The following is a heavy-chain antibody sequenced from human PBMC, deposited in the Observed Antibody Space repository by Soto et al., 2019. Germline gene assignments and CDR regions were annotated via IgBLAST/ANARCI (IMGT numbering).Heavy chain of an antibody. D-gene: IGHD2-2*01. CDR2: IDPGDTYA. CDR1: GSTFTTFW. J-gene: IGHJ5*02. CDR3: ARIYCTTTTCDSWFDP. Sequence: GESLNISCTGFGSTFTTFWISWMRHMPGKGLEWMGRIDPGDTYATYSPAFQGHVTISADKATSTAYLQWSSLKASDTAMYFCARIYCTTTTCDSWFDPWGQGTLVTVSS. V-gene: IGHV5-10-1*01.